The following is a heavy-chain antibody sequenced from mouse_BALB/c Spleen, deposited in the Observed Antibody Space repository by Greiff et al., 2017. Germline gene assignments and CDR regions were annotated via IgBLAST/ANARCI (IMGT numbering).Heavy chain of an antibody. D-gene: IGHD2-4*01. Sequence: EVQLQESGPGLVKPSQSLSLTCTVTGYSITSDYAWNWIRQFPGNKLEWMGYISYSGSTSYNPSLKSRISITRDTSKNQFFLQLNSVTTEDTATYYCARDDYDDWGQGTLVTVSA. CDR3: ARDDYDD. J-gene: IGHJ3*01. V-gene: IGHV3-2*02. CDR2: ISYSGST. CDR1: GYSITSDYA.